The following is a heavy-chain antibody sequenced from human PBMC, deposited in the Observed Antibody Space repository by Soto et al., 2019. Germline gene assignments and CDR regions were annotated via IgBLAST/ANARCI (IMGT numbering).Heavy chain of an antibody. CDR1: GGTFSSYA. Sequence: SVKVSCKASGGTFSSYAISWVRQAPGQGLEWMGGIIPIFGTANYAQKFQGRVTITADESTSTAYMELSSLRSEDTAVYYCAGARYCSGGSCYSGYYYYGMDVWGQGTTVTVSS. V-gene: IGHV1-69*13. CDR3: AGARYCSGGSCYSGYYYYGMDV. J-gene: IGHJ6*02. CDR2: IIPIFGTA. D-gene: IGHD2-15*01.